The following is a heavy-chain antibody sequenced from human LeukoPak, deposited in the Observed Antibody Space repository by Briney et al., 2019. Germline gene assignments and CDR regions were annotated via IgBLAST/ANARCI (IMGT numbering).Heavy chain of an antibody. J-gene: IGHJ3*02. CDR2: ISSSGTTI. D-gene: IGHD3-9*01. CDR3: ARESPLNFDWSDVFDI. V-gene: IGHV3-48*01. Sequence: GGSLRLSCAASGFTFSSYSINSVRQAPGKGLEWISYISSSGTTIYYADSVKGRFTISRDNAKNSLFLQMNSLRAEDTAVYYCARESPLNFDWSDVFDIWGQGTMVTVSS. CDR1: GFTFSSYS.